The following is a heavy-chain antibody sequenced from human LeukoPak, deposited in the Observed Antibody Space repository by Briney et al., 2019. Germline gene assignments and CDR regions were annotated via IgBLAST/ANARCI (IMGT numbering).Heavy chain of an antibody. CDR3: AKDGAWLRFDD. J-gene: IGHJ4*02. CDR2: ISPGGGPT. D-gene: IGHD5-12*01. V-gene: IGHV3-23*01. CDR1: GFTFSNYD. Sequence: GGSLRLSCAASGFTFSNYDMHWVRQAPGKGLEWVSGISPGGGPTYYADSVRGRFTISRDDSKNTLYLQMKNLRAEDTAVYYCAKDGAWLRFDDWGQGILVTVSS.